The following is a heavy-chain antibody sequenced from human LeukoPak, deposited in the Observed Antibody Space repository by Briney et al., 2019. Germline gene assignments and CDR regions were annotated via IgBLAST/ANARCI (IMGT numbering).Heavy chain of an antibody. CDR2: IKEDGSAK. Sequence: GGSLRLSCAASGFTFSSYWMTWVRQAPGKGLEWVAHIKEDGSAKEYVESVKGRFTVSRDNAKNSLYLQMNTLRVEDTAVYYCARCTASCYANAFDVWGQGTLLTVSS. CDR1: GFTFSSYW. D-gene: IGHD2-2*01. CDR3: ARCTASCYANAFDV. J-gene: IGHJ3*01. V-gene: IGHV3-7*05.